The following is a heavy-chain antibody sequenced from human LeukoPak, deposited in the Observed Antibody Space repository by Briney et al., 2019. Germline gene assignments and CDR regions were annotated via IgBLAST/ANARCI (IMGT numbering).Heavy chain of an antibody. CDR2: IIPIFGTA. Sequence: SVKVSCKASGGTFSSYAISWVRQAPGQGLEWMGGIIPIFGTANYAQKFQGRVTMTRNTSISTAYMELSSLRSEDTAVYYCARDTRRIAAAGYDYWGQGTLVTVSS. D-gene: IGHD6-13*01. CDR1: GGTFSSYA. CDR3: ARDTRRIAAAGYDY. V-gene: IGHV1-69*05. J-gene: IGHJ4*02.